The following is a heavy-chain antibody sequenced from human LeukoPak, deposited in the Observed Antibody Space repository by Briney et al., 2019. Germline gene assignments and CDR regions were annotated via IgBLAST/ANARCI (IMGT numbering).Heavy chain of an antibody. CDR3: ARVPRYCTGSSCWDYYYYMDV. V-gene: IGHV4-4*07. CDR2: IYNSGST. Sequence: PSETLSLTCNVSGGSISSYYWSWIRQPAGKGLEWIGRIYNSGSTNYNPSLKSRVAMSVDTSRNLFSLNLRSVTAADTAVYYCARVPRYCTGSSCWDYYYYMDVWGTGTTVTVSS. CDR1: GGSISSYY. J-gene: IGHJ6*03. D-gene: IGHD2-8*02.